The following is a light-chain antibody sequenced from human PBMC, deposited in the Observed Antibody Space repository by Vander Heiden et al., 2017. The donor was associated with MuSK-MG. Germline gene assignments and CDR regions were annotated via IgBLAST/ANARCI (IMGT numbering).Light chain of an antibody. V-gene: IGKV1-39*01. CDR3: QQSYSTRFT. CDR1: QSISSY. Sequence: DIQMPQSPSSLSASVGDRVTITCRASQSISSYLNWYQQKPGKAPKLLIYAASSLQSGVPSRFSGSGSGTDFTLTISSLQPEDFATYYCQQSYSTRFTFGHGTKVDIK. J-gene: IGKJ3*01. CDR2: AAS.